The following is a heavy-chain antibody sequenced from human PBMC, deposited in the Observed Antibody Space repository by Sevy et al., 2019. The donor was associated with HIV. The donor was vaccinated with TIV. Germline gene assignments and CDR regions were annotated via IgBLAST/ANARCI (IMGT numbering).Heavy chain of an antibody. CDR1: GFSFSSYN. CDR2: ITGDSNFI. Sequence: GGSLRLSCAASGFSFSSYNLNWVRQAPGKGLEWVSSITGDSNFIYYADSVKGRFTISRDNAKNSLYLQMNNLRVEDTAVYYCAKWDADRRWYFDYWGQGTLVTVSS. V-gene: IGHV3-21*01. D-gene: IGHD1-26*01. CDR3: AKWDADRRWYFDY. J-gene: IGHJ4*02.